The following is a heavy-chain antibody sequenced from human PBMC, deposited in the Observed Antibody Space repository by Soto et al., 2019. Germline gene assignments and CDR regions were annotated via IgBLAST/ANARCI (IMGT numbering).Heavy chain of an antibody. CDR3: AAGRGYDILTGYYPYFDY. J-gene: IGHJ4*02. D-gene: IGHD3-9*01. CDR1: GLTFDDYA. V-gene: IGHV3-9*01. Sequence: EVQLVESGGGLVQYGKSLRLSCAASGLTFDDYAMHWVRQAPGKDLEWVSGISWNSGSIGYADSVKGRFTISRDNAKNSLYLQMNSLRAGDTALYYCAAGRGYDILTGYYPYFDYWGQGTLVTVSS. CDR2: ISWNSGSI.